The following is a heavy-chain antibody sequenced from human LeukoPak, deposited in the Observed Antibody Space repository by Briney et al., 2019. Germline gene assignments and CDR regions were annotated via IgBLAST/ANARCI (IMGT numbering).Heavy chain of an antibody. J-gene: IGHJ4*02. D-gene: IGHD1-1*01. V-gene: IGHV3-21*01. Sequence: PGGSLRLSCAASGFTFSGYSINWVRQAPGKGLEWVSSINSGSTYTYYTESVKGRFTVSRDNAKNSLFLQMNSLRAEDTAIYYCARSLTTLTYEGYWGQGTLVTVSS. CDR2: INSGSTYT. CDR1: GFTFSGYS. CDR3: ARSLTTLTYEGY.